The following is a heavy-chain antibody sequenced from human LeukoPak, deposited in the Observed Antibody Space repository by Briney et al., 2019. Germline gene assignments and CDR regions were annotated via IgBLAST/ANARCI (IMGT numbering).Heavy chain of an antibody. CDR1: GFTFSSYW. CDR2: ISSSGSTI. CDR3: ARDQGIAAREYYYYGMDV. D-gene: IGHD6-6*01. V-gene: IGHV3-48*04. J-gene: IGHJ6*02. Sequence: GGSLRLSCAASGFTFSSYWMTWVRQGPGKGLEWVSYISSSGSTIYYADSVKGRFTISRDNAKNSLYLQMNSLRAEDTAVYYCARDQGIAAREYYYYGMDVWGQGTTVTVSS.